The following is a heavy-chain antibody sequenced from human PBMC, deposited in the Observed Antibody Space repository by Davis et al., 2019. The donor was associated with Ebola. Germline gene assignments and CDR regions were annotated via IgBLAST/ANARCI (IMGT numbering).Heavy chain of an antibody. CDR1: GYTFTSYG. CDR2: ISGFNTNT. V-gene: IGHV1-18*04. D-gene: IGHD3-9*01. CDR3: ARAPNYDVLTGTSSYYFDY. J-gene: IGHJ4*02. Sequence: SVKVSFQSSGYTFTSYGLVWVRQAPGLGLEWMGWISGFNTNTNFAQKFQGRVTVSKDTSTNTAYMDLRSLTSDDTAIYYCARAPNYDVLTGTSSYYFDYWGQGTLVTVSS.